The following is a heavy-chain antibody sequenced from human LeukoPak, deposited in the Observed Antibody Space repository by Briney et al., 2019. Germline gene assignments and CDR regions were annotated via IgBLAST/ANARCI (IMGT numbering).Heavy chain of an antibody. D-gene: IGHD5-18*01. CDR1: GYTFTSYD. J-gene: IGHJ4*02. Sequence: ASVTVSCKVSGYTFTSYDINWVRQATGQGLEWMGWMSPNSGNTGYAQKFQGRVTMTRNTSISTAYMELSSLRSGDTAVYYCARRGHTYGYVGIDYWGQGTLVTVSS. CDR2: MSPNSGNT. V-gene: IGHV1-8*01. CDR3: ARRGHTYGYVGIDY.